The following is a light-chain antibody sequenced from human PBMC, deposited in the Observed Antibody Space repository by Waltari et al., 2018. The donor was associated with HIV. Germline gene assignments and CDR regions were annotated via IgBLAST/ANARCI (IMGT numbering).Light chain of an antibody. V-gene: IGLV5-45*02. J-gene: IGLJ2*01. CDR2: YKSDSDK. Sequence: QAVLTQPSSLSASPGASASLTCALRSGINVGTYRISWFQQKPGSPPQYLLRYKSDSDKQLGSGVPSRFSGSTDASANAGILLISGLQSEDEADYYCMIWHNSAVVFGGGTKLTVL. CDR1: SGINVGTYR. CDR3: MIWHNSAVV.